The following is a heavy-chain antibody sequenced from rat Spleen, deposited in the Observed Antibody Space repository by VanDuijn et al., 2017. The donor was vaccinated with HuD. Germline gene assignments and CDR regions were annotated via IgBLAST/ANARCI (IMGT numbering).Heavy chain of an antibody. CDR3: VRGSAYFDY. Sequence: QVQLKESGPGLVQPSQTLSLTCTVSGFSLISNSVHWIRQPPGKGLEWMGGIWGDGSTDYNSALKSRLTISRDTSKSQVFLKMNSLQIEDTAMYFCVRGSAYFDYWGQGVMVTVSS. CDR1: GFSLISNS. V-gene: IGHV2-1*01. J-gene: IGHJ2*01. D-gene: IGHD3-2*01. CDR2: IWGDGST.